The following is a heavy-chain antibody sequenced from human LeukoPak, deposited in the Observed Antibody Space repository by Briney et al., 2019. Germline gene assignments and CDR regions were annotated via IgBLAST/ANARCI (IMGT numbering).Heavy chain of an antibody. CDR1: GFTFSSYG. V-gene: IGHV3-30*02. D-gene: IGHD2-2*01. CDR2: IRYDGSNK. J-gene: IGHJ5*02. CDR3: AKEPPGIVVVPAAAIYNRFDP. Sequence: GGSLRLSCAASGFTFSSYGMHWVRQAPGKGLEWVAFIRYDGSNKYYADSVKGRFTISRDNSKNTLYLQMNSLRAEDTAVYYCAKEPPGIVVVPAAAIYNRFDPWGQGTLVTVSS.